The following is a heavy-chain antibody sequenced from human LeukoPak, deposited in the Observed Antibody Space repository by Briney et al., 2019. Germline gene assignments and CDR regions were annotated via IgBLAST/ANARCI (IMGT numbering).Heavy chain of an antibody. CDR1: GGSISSGDYY. CDR2: LYYSGST. Sequence: SQTLSLTCTVSGGSISSGDYYWSWIRQPPGKGLEWIGYLYYSGSTYYNPSLRSRVTISVDTSKNQFSLKLSSVTAADTAVYYCAREILSDSSGYFDYWGQGTLVTVSS. D-gene: IGHD3-22*01. V-gene: IGHV4-30-4*01. J-gene: IGHJ4*02. CDR3: AREILSDSSGYFDY.